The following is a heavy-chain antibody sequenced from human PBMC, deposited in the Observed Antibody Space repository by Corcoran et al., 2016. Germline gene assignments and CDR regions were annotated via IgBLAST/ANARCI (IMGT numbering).Heavy chain of an antibody. D-gene: IGHD6-19*01. CDR3: AREKFFGGRCDDSSGWSLDY. CDR1: GVTFSSYG. V-gene: IGHV3-33*01. CDR2: IWYDGSNK. Sequence: QVQLVESGGGVVHPGRSLRLSCAASGVTFSSYGMHWVRQAPGKGLEWVAVIWYDGSNKYYADSVKGRFTISRDNSKNTLYLQMNSRRAGGTSVYYWAREKFFGGRCDDSSGWSLDYWGQGTVVTVSS. J-gene: IGHJ4*02.